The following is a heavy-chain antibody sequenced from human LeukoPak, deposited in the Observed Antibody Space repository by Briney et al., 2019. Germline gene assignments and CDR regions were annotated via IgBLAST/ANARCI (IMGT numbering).Heavy chain of an antibody. CDR2: FDPEDGET. V-gene: IGHV1-24*01. Sequence: ASVKVSCKVSGYTLTELSMHWVRQAPGKGLEWMGGFDPEDGETIYAQKFQGRVTMTEDTSTDTAYMELSSLRSEDTAVYYCATTGYCSSTSCPDAFDIWGRGTMVTVSS. D-gene: IGHD2-2*01. J-gene: IGHJ3*02. CDR1: GYTLTELS. CDR3: ATTGYCSSTSCPDAFDI.